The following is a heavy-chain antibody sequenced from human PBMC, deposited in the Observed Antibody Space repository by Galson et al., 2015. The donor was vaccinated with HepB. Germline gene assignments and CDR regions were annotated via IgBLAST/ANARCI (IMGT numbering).Heavy chain of an antibody. CDR1: GYTFTGYY. Sequence: SVKVSCKASGYTFTGYYMHWVRQAPGQGLEWMGWINPNSGGTNYAQKFQGRVTMTRDTSISTAYMELSRLRSDDTAVYYCARAAYQDHSLVDYWGQGTLVPVSS. J-gene: IGHJ4*02. CDR3: ARAAYQDHSLVDY. CDR2: INPNSGGT. D-gene: IGHD2-15*01. V-gene: IGHV1-2*02.